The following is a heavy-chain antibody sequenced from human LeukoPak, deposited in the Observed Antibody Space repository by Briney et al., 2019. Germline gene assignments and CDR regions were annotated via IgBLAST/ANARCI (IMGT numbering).Heavy chain of an antibody. CDR3: ARDPGVASYDY. CDR2: MSVHNGKT. CDR1: VYTFSSYG. D-gene: IGHD3-3*01. V-gene: IGHV1-18*01. Sequence: GASVKVSCKASVYTFSSYGITWARQAPGQGLEWVGWMSVHNGKTKYAQNLQGRITMTTDTSTTTAYMELTSLRSDDTAVYYCARDPGVASYDYWGLGTLVTVSS. J-gene: IGHJ4*02.